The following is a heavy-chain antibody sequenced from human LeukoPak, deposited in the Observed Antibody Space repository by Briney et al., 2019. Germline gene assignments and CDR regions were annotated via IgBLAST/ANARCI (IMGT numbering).Heavy chain of an antibody. V-gene: IGHV3-21*01. J-gene: IGHJ4*02. CDR1: GFTFSSYT. Sequence: PGGPLRLSCAASGFTFSSYTMNWVRQAPVRQAPGKGLEWVSSVSSSSSYIYYADSVKGRFTISRDNAKNSLYLQMNSLRAEDTAVYYCARVAGYCSSTSNCYSDYWGQGTLVTVSS. CDR3: ARVAGYCSSTSNCYSDY. CDR2: VSSSSSYI. D-gene: IGHD2-2*01.